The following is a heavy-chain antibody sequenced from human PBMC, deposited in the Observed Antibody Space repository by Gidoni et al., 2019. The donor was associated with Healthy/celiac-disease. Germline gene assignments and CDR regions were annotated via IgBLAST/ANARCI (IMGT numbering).Heavy chain of an antibody. V-gene: IGHV3-23*01. J-gene: IGHJ3*02. CDR1: GFTFSSYA. D-gene: IGHD3-22*01. Sequence: EVQLLESGGGLVQPGGSLRLSCAASGFTFSSYAMSWVRQAPGKGLGWVSAISGSGGSTYYADSVKGRFTISRDNSKNTLYLQMNSLRAEDTAVYYCAKLLYDSSGYYAPGAFDIWGQGTMVTVSS. CDR2: ISGSGGST. CDR3: AKLLYDSSGYYAPGAFDI.